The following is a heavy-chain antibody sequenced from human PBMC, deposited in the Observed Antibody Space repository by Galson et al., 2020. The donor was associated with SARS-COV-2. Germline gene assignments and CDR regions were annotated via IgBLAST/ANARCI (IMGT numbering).Heavy chain of an antibody. J-gene: IGHJ4*02. D-gene: IGHD1-26*01. V-gene: IGHV3-30*04. CDR2: ISSDGSNS. CDR1: GFTFSNYV. Sequence: GGSLRLSCAASGFTFSNYVMNWVRQAPGKGPEWVAVISSDGSNSFYADSLKGRFTISRDNSKSTLYLQMNSLRAEDTAVYYCARGGEWELPYYFEYWGQGTLVTVSS. CDR3: ARGGEWELPYYFEY.